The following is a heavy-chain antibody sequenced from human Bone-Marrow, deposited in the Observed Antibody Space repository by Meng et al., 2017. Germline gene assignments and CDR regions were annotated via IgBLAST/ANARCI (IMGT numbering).Heavy chain of an antibody. CDR1: GYSFTSYW. D-gene: IGHD2-2*01. V-gene: IGHV5-51*01. J-gene: IGHJ3*02. Sequence: GESLKISCKGSGYSFTSYWIGWVRQMPGKGLEWVGIIYPGDSDTRYSPSFQGQVTISADKSISTAYLQWSSLKASDTAMYYCARRYQLLWDAFDIWGQGTMVTVSS. CDR3: ARRYQLLWDAFDI. CDR2: IYPGDSDT.